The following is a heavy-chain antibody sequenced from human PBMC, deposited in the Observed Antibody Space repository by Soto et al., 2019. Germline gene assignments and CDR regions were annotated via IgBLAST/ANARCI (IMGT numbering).Heavy chain of an antibody. CDR3: ARDRGCSGGICYRDLGS. Sequence: GGSLRLSCAASGFTFSSYSMSWVRQAPGKGLEWISYISSTSTTIYYADSVKGRFTISRDNAKNSLYLHMNSLSAEDTAVYYCARDRGCSGGICYRDLGSWGQGTLVTVSS. D-gene: IGHD2-15*01. V-gene: IGHV3-48*01. J-gene: IGHJ4*02. CDR2: ISSTSTTI. CDR1: GFTFSSYS.